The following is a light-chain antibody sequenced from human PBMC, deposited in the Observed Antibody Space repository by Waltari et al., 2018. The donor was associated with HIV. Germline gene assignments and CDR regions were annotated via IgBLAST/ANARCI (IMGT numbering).Light chain of an antibody. CDR2: WTS. J-gene: IGKJ2*01. CDR3: QQFYTTPYT. V-gene: IGKV4-1*01. CDR1: QSVLHSSNNKND. Sequence: DIVMTQTPDSLAVSLGERATINCKSSQSVLHSSNNKNDLAWYQQKPRQPPKLLIYWTSIRGSGVPDRFSASGSGTDFTLTISSLQAEDVAVYYCQQFYTTPYTFGQGTKLEI.